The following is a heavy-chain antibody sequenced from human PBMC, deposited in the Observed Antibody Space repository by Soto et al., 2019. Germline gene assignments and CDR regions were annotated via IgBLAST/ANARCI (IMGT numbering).Heavy chain of an antibody. CDR1: GGSITSSNW. V-gene: IGHV4-4*02. CDR3: ARVTVGAAILDY. J-gene: IGHJ4*02. CDR2: IYHSGST. D-gene: IGHD6-25*01. Sequence: QVQLQESGPGLVKPSGTLSLTCAVSGGSITSSNWWSWVRQPPGKRLEWIGEIYHSGSTNYNPSLRRRVTTSVDKSTSQFSLKRSSVTAADTAMYYCARVTVGAAILDYWGQGTLVTVSS.